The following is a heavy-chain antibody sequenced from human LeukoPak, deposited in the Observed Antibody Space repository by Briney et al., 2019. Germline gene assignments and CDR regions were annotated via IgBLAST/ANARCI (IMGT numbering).Heavy chain of an antibody. CDR3: ARDRSSSWYYFEY. CDR1: GYTFTSYA. J-gene: IGHJ4*02. D-gene: IGHD6-13*01. Sequence: VASVKVSCKASGYTFTSYAFSWVRQAPGQGLECMGWISAYNGNTKYAQKFQGRVTMTTDTSTSTAYMEVRSLRSDDTAVYYCARDRSSSWYYFEYWGQGALVTVSS. V-gene: IGHV1-18*01. CDR2: ISAYNGNT.